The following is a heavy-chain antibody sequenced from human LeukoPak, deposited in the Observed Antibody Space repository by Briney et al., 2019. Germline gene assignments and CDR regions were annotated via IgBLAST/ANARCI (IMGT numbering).Heavy chain of an antibody. D-gene: IGHD6-19*01. J-gene: IGHJ6*03. CDR1: GFTFSSYA. CDR2: ISGSGGST. CDR3: AKDHEQWLVRTEYMGV. Sequence: GGSLRLSCAASGFTFSSYAMSWVRQAPGKGLEWVSAISGSGGSTYYADSVKGRFTISRDNSKNTLYLQMNSLRAEDTAVYYCAKDHEQWLVRTEYMGVWGKGTTVTVSS. V-gene: IGHV3-23*01.